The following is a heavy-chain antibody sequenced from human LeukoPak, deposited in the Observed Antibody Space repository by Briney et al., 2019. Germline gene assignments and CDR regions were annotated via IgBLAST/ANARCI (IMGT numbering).Heavy chain of an antibody. Sequence: GGSLRLSCAASGFTFSSYAMHWVRQAPGKGLEWVAVISYDGGNKYYADSVKGRFTISRDNSKNTLYLQMNSLRAEDTTVYYCARDRGDHYFDYWGQGTVVTVSA. CDR2: ISYDGGNK. CDR3: ARDRGDHYFDY. J-gene: IGHJ4*02. D-gene: IGHD3-10*01. CDR1: GFTFSSYA. V-gene: IGHV3-30-3*01.